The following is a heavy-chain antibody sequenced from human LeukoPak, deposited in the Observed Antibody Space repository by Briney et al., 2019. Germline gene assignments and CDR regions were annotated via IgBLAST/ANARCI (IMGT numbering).Heavy chain of an antibody. CDR3: ARGRSITLLRGVAMSDGFDI. V-gene: IGHV3-21*06. J-gene: IGHJ3*02. CDR1: VFTFINFG. D-gene: IGHD3-10*01. Sequence: GGSLRLACASSVFTFINFGMNWLRQAPGKGREWVSVTDTSCSDIYYVYSVKGGFTISIDNAKNLLFVQMQGLRAEDKAVYYCARGRSITLLRGVAMSDGFDIWGEGAMVAVS. CDR2: TDTSCSDI.